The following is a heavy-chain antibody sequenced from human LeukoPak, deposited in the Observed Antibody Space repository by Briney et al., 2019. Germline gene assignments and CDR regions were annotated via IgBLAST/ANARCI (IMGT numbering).Heavy chain of an antibody. Sequence: ASVKVSCKASGGTFSSYAISWLRQAPGQRLEWMGWINPNSGDTTYAQKFQGRVTMTRDTSISTAYMELSGLRYDDTAVYYCARDRGGMGGYWGQGTLVTVSS. J-gene: IGHJ4*02. CDR1: GGTFSSYA. V-gene: IGHV1-2*02. CDR3: ARDRGGMGGY. CDR2: INPNSGDT. D-gene: IGHD1-26*01.